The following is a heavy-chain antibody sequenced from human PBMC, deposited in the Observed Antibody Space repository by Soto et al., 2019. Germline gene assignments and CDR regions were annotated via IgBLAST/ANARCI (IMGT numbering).Heavy chain of an antibody. CDR1: GDRVSSNSAA. Sequence: QSQTLSLTCAISGDRVSSNSAAWNWIRQSPSRGLEWLGRTYYRSKWYNDYAVSVKSRITINPDTSKNQFSLQLNSVTPEDTAVYYCARVGNPFSIAAVGYFDYWGQGTLVTVSS. V-gene: IGHV6-1*01. D-gene: IGHD6-13*01. CDR2: TYYRSKWYN. J-gene: IGHJ4*02. CDR3: ARVGNPFSIAAVGYFDY.